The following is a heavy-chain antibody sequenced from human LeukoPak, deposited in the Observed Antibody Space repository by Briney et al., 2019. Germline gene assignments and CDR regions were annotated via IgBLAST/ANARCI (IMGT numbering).Heavy chain of an antibody. J-gene: IGHJ4*02. Sequence: GGSLRLSCAASGFTFSSYSMNWVRRAPGKGLEWVSSISSSSSYIYYADSVKGRFTISRDNAKNSLYLQMNSLRAEDTAVYYCARANPSYGMIVVDFDYWGQGTLVTVSS. V-gene: IGHV3-21*01. CDR1: GFTFSSYS. CDR3: ARANPSYGMIVVDFDY. D-gene: IGHD3-22*01. CDR2: ISSSSSYI.